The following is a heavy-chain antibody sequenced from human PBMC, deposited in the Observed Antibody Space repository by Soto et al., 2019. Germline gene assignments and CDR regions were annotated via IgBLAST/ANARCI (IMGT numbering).Heavy chain of an antibody. D-gene: IGHD5-12*01. CDR2: ISFDGDKK. V-gene: IGHV3-30-3*01. CDR3: GREDDYNYRYFNYGVDV. Sequence: QAQLVESGGGVVQPGGSLRLSCAASGFTLTSYAFQWVRQAPGKGLEWLAVISFDGDKKYYADSVKGRFIISRDNFKSTLYLQMNSLRGEDAALYFCGREDDYNYRYFNYGVDVWGQGTTVTVSS. J-gene: IGHJ6*02. CDR1: GFTLTSYA.